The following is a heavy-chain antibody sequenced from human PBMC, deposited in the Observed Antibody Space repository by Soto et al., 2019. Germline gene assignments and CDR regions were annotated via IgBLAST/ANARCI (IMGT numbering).Heavy chain of an antibody. CDR3: ARADCSSTSCYTVYYFDY. V-gene: IGHV4-31*03. Sequence: TLSLTCTVSGGSISSGGYYLSWIRQHPGKGLEWIGYIYYSGSTYYNPSLKSRVTISVDTSKNQFSLKLSSVTAADTAVYYCARADCSSTSCYTVYYFDYWGQGTLVTVSS. CDR2: IYYSGST. D-gene: IGHD2-2*02. J-gene: IGHJ4*02. CDR1: GGSISSGGYY.